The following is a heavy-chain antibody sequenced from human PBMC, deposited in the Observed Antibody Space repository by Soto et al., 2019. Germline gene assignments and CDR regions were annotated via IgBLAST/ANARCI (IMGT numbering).Heavy chain of an antibody. V-gene: IGHV1-2*02. D-gene: IGHD6-13*01. CDR1: GYTFTGYY. CDR3: ARDGSSWNGGSED. Sequence: DSVKVSCKASGYTFTGYYMHWVRQAPGQGLEWMGWINPNSGGTNYAQKFQGRVTMTRDTSISTAYMELSRLRSDDTAVYYCARDGSSWNGGSEDWGQGTLVTVSS. CDR2: INPNSGGT. J-gene: IGHJ4*02.